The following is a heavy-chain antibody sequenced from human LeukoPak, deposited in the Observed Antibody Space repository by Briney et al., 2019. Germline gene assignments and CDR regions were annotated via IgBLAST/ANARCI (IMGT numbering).Heavy chain of an antibody. V-gene: IGHV3-43*02. CDR3: ARESESSGWYDY. D-gene: IGHD6-19*01. CDR2: ISGDGGST. CDR1: GFMFHDYA. J-gene: IGHJ4*02. Sequence: GGSLRLSCAAPGFMFHDYAIHWVRQAPGEGLEWVSLISGDGGSTFYADSVKGRFTISRDNSKNSLYLQTNRLRSDDTALYYCARESESSGWYDYWGQGTLVTVSS.